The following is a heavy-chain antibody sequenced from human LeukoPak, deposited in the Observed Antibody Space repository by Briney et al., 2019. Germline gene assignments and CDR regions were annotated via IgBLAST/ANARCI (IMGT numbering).Heavy chain of an antibody. V-gene: IGHV3-11*01. J-gene: IGHJ4*02. CDR3: ARAALLTGGGYHFDS. CDR1: GFTFSDYY. CDR2: ISSDGGAM. D-gene: IGHD7-27*01. Sequence: GGSLRLSCADSGFTFSDYYMTWIRQAPGKGLEWVSSISSDGGAMYYADSVKGRFTVSRDNARNSLYLQMNSLSAEDTAVYFCARAALLTGGGYHFDSWGQGTLVTVSS.